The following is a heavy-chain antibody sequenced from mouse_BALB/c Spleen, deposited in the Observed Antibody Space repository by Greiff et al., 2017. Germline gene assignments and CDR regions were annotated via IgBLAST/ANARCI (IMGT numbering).Heavy chain of an antibody. CDR1: GFTFNTYA. Sequence: EVKVVESGGGLVQPKGSLKLSCAASGFTFNTYAMNWVRQAPGKGLEWVARIRSKSNNYATYYADSVKDRFTISRDDSQSMLYLQMNNLKTEDTAMYYCVRQGTGKLDYWGQGTTLTVSS. V-gene: IGHV10-1*02. CDR3: VRQGTGKLDY. D-gene: IGHD4-1*01. CDR2: IRSKSNNYAT. J-gene: IGHJ2*01.